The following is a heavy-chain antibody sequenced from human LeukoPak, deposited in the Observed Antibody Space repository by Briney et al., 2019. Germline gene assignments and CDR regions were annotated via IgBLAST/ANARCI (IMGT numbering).Heavy chain of an antibody. V-gene: IGHV3-23*01. D-gene: IGHD3-22*01. CDR1: GFTFISYA. CDR3: AKDNSYDSSGYYGEYFQH. J-gene: IGHJ1*01. Sequence: ETGGSLRLSWAAAGFTFISYAMSWVRQAPGKGLEWVSGISGSGGSTYYADSVKGRFTISRDNSKNTLSLQMNSLRAEDTAVYYCAKDNSYDSSGYYGEYFQHWGQGTLVTVSS. CDR2: ISGSGGST.